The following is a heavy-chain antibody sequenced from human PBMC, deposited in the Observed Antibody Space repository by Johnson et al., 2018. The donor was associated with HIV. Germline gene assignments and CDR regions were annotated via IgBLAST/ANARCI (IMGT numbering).Heavy chain of an antibody. CDR1: GFTFSNAW. Sequence: VQLVESGGGLVKPGGSLRLSCAASGFTFSNAWMSWVCQAPGKGLEWVGRIKSKTDGGTTDYAAPVKGRFTISRDDSKNTLYLQMNSLKTEDTAVYYCTTDSGWVPLEAFDIWGQGTMVTVSS. D-gene: IGHD6-19*01. J-gene: IGHJ3*02. CDR2: IKSKTDGGTT. CDR3: TTDSGWVPLEAFDI. V-gene: IGHV3-15*01.